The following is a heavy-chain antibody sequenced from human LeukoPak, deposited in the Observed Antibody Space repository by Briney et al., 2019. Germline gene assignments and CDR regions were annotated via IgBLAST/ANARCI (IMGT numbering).Heavy chain of an antibody. J-gene: IGHJ4*02. CDR3: AKSLDY. CDR2: IKGDGSET. V-gene: IGHV3-7*01. Sequence: GGSLRLSCAASGFTFGTSWMDWARQAPGKGLEWVANIKGDGSETNYGDSTKGRFTIFRDNARNSLYLHMHSLRVEDTAIYYCAKSLDYWGQGTLVTVTS. CDR1: GFTFGTSW.